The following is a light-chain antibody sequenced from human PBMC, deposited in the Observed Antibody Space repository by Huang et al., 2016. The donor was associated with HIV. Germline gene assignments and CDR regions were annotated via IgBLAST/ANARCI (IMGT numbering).Light chain of an antibody. Sequence: DIQMTQSPSSLSASVGDRVTITCQASQDISNYLNWYQQKPGKAPELLIYDASNVETGVSSRFSGSGSGTDFTFTISSLQPEDIATYYCQQYDNLPRFTFGPGTKVDIK. CDR1: QDISNY. CDR2: DAS. V-gene: IGKV1-33*01. J-gene: IGKJ3*01. CDR3: QQYDNLPRFT.